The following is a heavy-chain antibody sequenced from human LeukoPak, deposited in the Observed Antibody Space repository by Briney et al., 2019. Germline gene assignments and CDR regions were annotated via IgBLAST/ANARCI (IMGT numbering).Heavy chain of an antibody. J-gene: IGHJ4*02. Sequence: PGGSLRLSCAASGITFSSYAMHWVRQAPGKGLEWVTFIQYDGSNKYYTDSVEGRFTISRDNSENTLYLQMNSLRAEDTAVYYCAKGPGGSGNNFDSWGQGTLVTVSS. CDR3: AKGPGGSGNNFDS. CDR2: IQYDGSNK. V-gene: IGHV3-30*02. D-gene: IGHD3-10*01. CDR1: GITFSSYA.